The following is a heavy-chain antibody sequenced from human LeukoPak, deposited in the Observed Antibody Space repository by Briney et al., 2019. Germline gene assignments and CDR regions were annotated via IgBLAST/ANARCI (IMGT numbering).Heavy chain of an antibody. CDR2: IYSDGST. V-gene: IGHV3-53*01. D-gene: IGHD3-10*01. Sequence: GGSLRLSRAASGLTVRNNFMSWVRQAPGKGLEWVSVIYSDGSTYYEDSVKGRFTISRDTSKNTLSLQMNSLRVEDTAVYYCAREKGRGIISPYYDYWGRGTRVTVSS. J-gene: IGHJ4*02. CDR1: GLTVRNNF. CDR3: AREKGRGIISPYYDY.